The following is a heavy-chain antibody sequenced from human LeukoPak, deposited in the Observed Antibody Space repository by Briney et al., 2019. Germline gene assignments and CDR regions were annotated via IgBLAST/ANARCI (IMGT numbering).Heavy chain of an antibody. V-gene: IGHV3-13*01. CDR2: IGTAADT. CDR1: GFTFSNYD. Sequence: PGGSLRLSCAASGFTFSNYDMHWVRQAAGKGLEWVSGIGTAADTYYAGSVKGRFTISRQNARNSLYLQKNSLRADDTAVYYCTRGAFAFDPWGQGALVTVSS. CDR3: TRGAFAFDP. J-gene: IGHJ5*02.